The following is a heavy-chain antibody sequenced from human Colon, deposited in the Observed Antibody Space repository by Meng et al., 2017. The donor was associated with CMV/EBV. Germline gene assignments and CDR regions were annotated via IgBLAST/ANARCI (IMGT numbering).Heavy chain of an antibody. CDR3: AHKSLPAAFFDY. V-gene: IGHV2-5*02. CDR1: GFSLNTYEVG. CDR2: IYWDDDK. Sequence: QITLKESGPTLVKPTPTLTLTCTFSGFSLNTYEVGVGWFRQHPGKAPEWLALIYWDDDKRYRSSLGNRLTLTHDASKNQVVLTMTDMDPVDTATYYCAHKSLPAAFFDYWSQGTLVTVSS. D-gene: IGHD2-2*01. J-gene: IGHJ4*02.